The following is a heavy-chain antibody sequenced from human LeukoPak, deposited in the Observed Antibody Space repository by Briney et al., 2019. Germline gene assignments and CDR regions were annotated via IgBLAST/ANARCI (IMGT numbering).Heavy chain of an antibody. CDR2: IYYSGST. CDR3: ARDSHDSSGYYGY. V-gene: IGHV4-31*03. D-gene: IGHD3-22*01. CDR1: GGSISSGGYY. Sequence: SQTLSLTCTVSGGSISSGGYYWSWIRQHPGKGLEWIGYIYYSGSTYYNPSLKSRVTISVDTSKNQFSLKLSSVTAADTAVYYCARDSHDSSGYYGYWGQGTLVTVSS. J-gene: IGHJ4*02.